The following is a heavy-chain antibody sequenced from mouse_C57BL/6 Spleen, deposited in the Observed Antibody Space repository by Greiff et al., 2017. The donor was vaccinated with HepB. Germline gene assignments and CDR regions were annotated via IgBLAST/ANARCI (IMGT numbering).Heavy chain of an antibody. CDR2: INPYNGGT. CDR1: GYTFTDYY. J-gene: IGHJ2*01. CDR3: ARWGNYFDY. V-gene: IGHV1-19*01. Sequence: EVKLMESGPVLVKPGASVKMSCKASGYTFTDYYMNWVKQSHGKSLEWIGVINPYNGGTSYNQKFKGKATLTVDKSSSTAYMELNSLTSEDSAVYYCARWGNYFDYWGQGTTLTVSS.